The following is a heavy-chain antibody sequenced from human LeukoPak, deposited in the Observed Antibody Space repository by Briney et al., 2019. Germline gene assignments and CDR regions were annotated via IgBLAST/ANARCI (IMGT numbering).Heavy chain of an antibody. D-gene: IGHD6-13*01. V-gene: IGHV3-23*01. Sequence: GGSLRLSCAASGFSFSSYAMTWVRQAPGKGLEWVSAVSGSGGSTYYADSVKGRFTISRDNSKNTLYLQMNSLRADDTAVYYCAKDRVGSSSWYPYYFDSWGQGTLVTVSS. J-gene: IGHJ4*02. CDR2: VSGSGGST. CDR1: GFSFSSYA. CDR3: AKDRVGSSSWYPYYFDS.